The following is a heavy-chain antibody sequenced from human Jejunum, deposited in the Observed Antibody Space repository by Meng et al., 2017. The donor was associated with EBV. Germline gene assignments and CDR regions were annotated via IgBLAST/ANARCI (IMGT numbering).Heavy chain of an antibody. CDR2: SKTDGSYT. CDR3: ARDYNSIPDY. D-gene: IGHD1-20*01. J-gene: IGHJ4*02. V-gene: IGHV3-74*01. Sequence: EVQLGESGGGVVQPGGSLRLSCAASGFAFGEHWMYGVRQAPGKGLVWVSRSKTDGSYTSYADSVKGRFTTSRDNAKNTLYLQMNGLRDEDTAVYYCARDYNSIPDYWGQGTLVTVSS. CDR1: GFAFGEHW.